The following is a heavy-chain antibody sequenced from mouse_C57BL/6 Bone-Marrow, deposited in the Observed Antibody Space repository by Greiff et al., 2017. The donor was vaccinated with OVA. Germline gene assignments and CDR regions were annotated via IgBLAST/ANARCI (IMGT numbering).Heavy chain of an antibody. Sequence: QVQLQQPGAELVRPGTSVKLSCKASGYTFTSYWMHWVKQRPGQGLEWIGVIDPSDSYTNYNQKFKGKATLTVDTSSSTAYMLLSSLTSEDSAVYYCARDDYVPRDYWGQGTTLTVSS. CDR2: IDPSDSYT. V-gene: IGHV1-59*01. CDR1: GYTFTSYW. D-gene: IGHD2-4*01. J-gene: IGHJ2*01. CDR3: ARDDYVPRDY.